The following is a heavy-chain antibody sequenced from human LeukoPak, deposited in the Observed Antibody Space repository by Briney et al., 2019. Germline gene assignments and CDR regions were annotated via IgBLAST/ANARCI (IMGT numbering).Heavy chain of an antibody. CDR3: TTEWVLRYFGWQSPAVFDY. D-gene: IGHD3-9*01. Sequence: GGSLRLSCAASGFTVSSNYMSWVRQAPGKGLEWVGRIKSKTDGGTTDYAAPVKGRFTISRDDSKNTLYLQMNSLKTEDTAVYYCTTEWVLRYFGWQSPAVFDYWGQGTLVTVSS. CDR2: IKSKTDGGTT. V-gene: IGHV3-15*01. J-gene: IGHJ4*02. CDR1: GFTVSSNY.